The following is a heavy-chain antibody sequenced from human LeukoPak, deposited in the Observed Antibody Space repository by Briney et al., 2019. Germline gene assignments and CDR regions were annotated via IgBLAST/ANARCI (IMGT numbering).Heavy chain of an antibody. CDR2: IYSGGST. CDR3: ARESSALYYYYGMDV. V-gene: IGHV3-53*01. D-gene: IGHD6-19*01. CDR1: GFTVSSNY. J-gene: IGHJ6*02. Sequence: PGGSLRLSCAASGFTVSSNYMSWVRQAPGKGLEWVSVIYSGGSTYYADSVKGRFTISRDNFKNTLYLQMNSLRAEDRAVYYCARESSALYYYYGMDVWGQGTTVTVSS.